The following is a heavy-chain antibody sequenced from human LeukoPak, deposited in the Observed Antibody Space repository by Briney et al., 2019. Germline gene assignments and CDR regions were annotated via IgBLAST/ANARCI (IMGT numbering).Heavy chain of an antibody. D-gene: IGHD2/OR15-2a*01. CDR1: GGTFSSYA. V-gene: IGHV1-69*13. J-gene: IGHJ4*02. CDR3: ARDLSGYFDY. Sequence: GASVKVSCKASGGTFSSYAISWVRQAPGQGLEWMGGIIPIFGTANYAQKFQGRVTITADESTSTAYMELSSLRPEDTAVYYCARDLSGYFDYWGQGTLVTVSS. CDR2: IIPIFGTA.